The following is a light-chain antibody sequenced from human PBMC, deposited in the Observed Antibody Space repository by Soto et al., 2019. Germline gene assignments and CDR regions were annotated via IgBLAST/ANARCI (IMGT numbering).Light chain of an antibody. CDR3: AAWDDSLNGEVV. Sequence: QPVLTQPPSASGTPGQRVTISCSGSSSNIGGNSVNWYQQLPGTAPKLLIYSTNQRPSGVPDRFSGSKSDTSASLAISGLQSEDEADYYCAAWDDSLNGEVVFGGGTKLTVL. CDR2: STN. V-gene: IGLV1-44*01. J-gene: IGLJ2*01. CDR1: SSNIGGNS.